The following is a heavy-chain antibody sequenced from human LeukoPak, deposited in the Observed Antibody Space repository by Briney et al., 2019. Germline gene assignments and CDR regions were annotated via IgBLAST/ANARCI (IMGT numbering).Heavy chain of an antibody. Sequence: GGSLRLSCAASGFTFSSYGMHWVRQAPGKGLEWVAFIRYDGSNKYYADSVKGRFTISRDNSKNTLYLQMNSLRAEDTAVYYCARGYGDRDAFDIWGQGTMVTVSS. CDR2: IRYDGSNK. D-gene: IGHD4-17*01. J-gene: IGHJ3*02. V-gene: IGHV3-30*02. CDR1: GFTFSSYG. CDR3: ARGYGDRDAFDI.